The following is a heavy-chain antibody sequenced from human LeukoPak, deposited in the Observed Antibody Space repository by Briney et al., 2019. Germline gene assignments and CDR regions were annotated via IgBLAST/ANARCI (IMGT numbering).Heavy chain of an antibody. Sequence: SETLSLTCTVSGGSISSSSYYWGWIRQPPGKGLECIGTIYYSGSTYYNPSLKSRVTISVVTSKNQFSLKLSSVTAADTAVYYCATEVAGTPFLRYWGQGILVTVSS. CDR1: GGSISSSSYY. CDR2: IYYSGST. J-gene: IGHJ4*02. V-gene: IGHV4-39*07. D-gene: IGHD6-19*01. CDR3: ATEVAGTPFLRY.